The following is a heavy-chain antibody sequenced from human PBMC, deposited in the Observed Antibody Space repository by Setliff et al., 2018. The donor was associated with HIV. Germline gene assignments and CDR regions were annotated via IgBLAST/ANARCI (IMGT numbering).Heavy chain of an antibody. CDR2: INPKSGGT. Sequence: ASVKVSCKTSGYTFTGYYMHWVRQAPGQGLEWMGWINPKSGGTKYAQKFQARVTMTRDTSISTAYMELSRLRSDDTAVYYCARGASSYDYGDYRVLVYRGQGSLVTVSS. CDR1: GYTFTGYY. V-gene: IGHV1-2*02. CDR3: ARGASSYDYGDYRVLVY. J-gene: IGHJ4*02. D-gene: IGHD4-17*01.